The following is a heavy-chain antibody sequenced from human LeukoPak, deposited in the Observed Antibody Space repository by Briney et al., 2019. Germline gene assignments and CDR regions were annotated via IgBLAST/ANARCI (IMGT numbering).Heavy chain of an antibody. Sequence: ASVTVSCKASGYTFSNYGFNWVRQAPAQGLEWVGLINTYNGNTNYAQIVPGRLTITADTSTSKAYMELRSLRSDDTAVYYCARDCAKYNSGWYPDYWGQGTLVTVSS. J-gene: IGHJ4*02. V-gene: IGHV1-18*01. D-gene: IGHD6-19*01. CDR3: ARDCAKYNSGWYPDY. CDR1: GYTFSNYG. CDR2: INTYNGNT.